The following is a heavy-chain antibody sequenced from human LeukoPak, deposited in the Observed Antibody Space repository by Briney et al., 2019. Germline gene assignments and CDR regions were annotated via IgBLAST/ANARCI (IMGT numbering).Heavy chain of an antibody. CDR2: IYHSGTT. V-gene: IGHV4-38-2*01. Sequence: PSEALSLPRAVSGYSISSALYWGWIPQPPGKGLEWIGGIYHSGTTYHNPSLKSRVTILLDTSKNQFSLKLSSVTAADTAVYYCAGTLGGVPAASVDWFDPWGQGTLVTVSS. J-gene: IGHJ5*02. CDR1: GYSISSALY. D-gene: IGHD2-2*01. CDR3: AGTLGGVPAASVDWFDP.